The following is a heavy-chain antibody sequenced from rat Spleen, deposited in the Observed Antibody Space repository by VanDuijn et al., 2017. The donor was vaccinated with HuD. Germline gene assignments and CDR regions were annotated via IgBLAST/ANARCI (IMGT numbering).Heavy chain of an antibody. J-gene: IGHJ2*01. CDR3: TTWDYWHNRFDY. CDR1: GFTFNNYY. Sequence: EVQLVESDGGLVQPGRSLKLSCAASGFTFNNYYMVWVRQAPTKGLEWVAYISTAGSNTFYRDSVKGRFTISRDNAKSTLYLQMDSLKSEDTATYYCTTWDYWHNRFDYWGQGVMVTVSS. V-gene: IGHV5-27*01. D-gene: IGHD1-6*01. CDR2: ISTAGSNT.